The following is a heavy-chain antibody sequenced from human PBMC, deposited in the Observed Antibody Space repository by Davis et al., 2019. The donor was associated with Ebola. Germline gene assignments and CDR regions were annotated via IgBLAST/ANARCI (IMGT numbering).Heavy chain of an antibody. V-gene: IGHV4-4*02. CDR3: ARDHPYGDYSYYYYYGMDF. Sequence: SETLSLTCAVSGGSMSSNNWWRWVRQSPAKGLEFLGEINHSGSTNYNPSLKSRVTISVDRSKNQFTLEVNSLTAEETAVYDGARDHPYGDYSYYYYYGMDFWGKGTTVTVSS. J-gene: IGHJ6*04. CDR2: INHSGST. D-gene: IGHD4-17*01. CDR1: GGSMSSNNW.